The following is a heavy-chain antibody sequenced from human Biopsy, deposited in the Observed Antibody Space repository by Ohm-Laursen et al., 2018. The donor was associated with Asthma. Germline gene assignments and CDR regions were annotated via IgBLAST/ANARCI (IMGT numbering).Heavy chain of an antibody. V-gene: IGHV1-2*06. CDR2: IDPNSGGT. Sequence: ASAKVSCKASGYPFTDYYFHWVRQAPGQGLEWMGRIDPNSGGTNYAQKFLGRVTMTRDTSVNTAFMVLSRLRSDDTAVYYCARIKIRIGAGTDRYFDLWGRGTLVTVSS. CDR1: GYPFTDYY. J-gene: IGHJ2*01. D-gene: IGHD3-16*01. CDR3: ARIKIRIGAGTDRYFDL.